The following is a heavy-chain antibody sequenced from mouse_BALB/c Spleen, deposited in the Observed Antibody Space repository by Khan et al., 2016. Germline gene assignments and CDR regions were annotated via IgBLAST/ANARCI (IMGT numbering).Heavy chain of an antibody. CDR1: GYTFTNYW. Sequence: QVQLQQSGAELVRPGTSVKISCKASGYTFTNYWLGWVKQRPGHGLEWIGDIYPGGGYTNYNEKFKGKATLTADTSSSTAYMQLSSLTSEDSAVXFCARFYYGSSYWYFDVWCAGATVTVSS. V-gene: IGHV1-63*02. D-gene: IGHD1-1*01. CDR2: IYPGGGYT. CDR3: ARFYYGSSYWYFDV. J-gene: IGHJ1*01.